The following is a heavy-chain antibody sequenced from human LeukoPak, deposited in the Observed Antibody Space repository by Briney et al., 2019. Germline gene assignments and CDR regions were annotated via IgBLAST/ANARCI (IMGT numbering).Heavy chain of an antibody. J-gene: IGHJ4*02. CDR2: IYYSGST. V-gene: IGHV4-59*01. D-gene: IGHD3-16*01. Sequence: PSETLSLTCTGSGGSISSYYWSWIRQPPGKGLEWIGYIYYSGSTNYNPSLKSRVTISVDTSKNQFSLKLSSVTAADTAVYYCAREGALVGADYWGQGTLVTVSS. CDR1: GGSISSYY. CDR3: AREGALVGADY.